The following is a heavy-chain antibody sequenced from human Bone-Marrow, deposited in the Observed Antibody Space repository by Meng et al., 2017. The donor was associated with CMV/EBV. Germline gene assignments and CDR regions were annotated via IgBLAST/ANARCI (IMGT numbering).Heavy chain of an antibody. CDR2: IYYSGRT. CDR1: GGSISSSRYN. CDR3: ARLLEGDYGDY. Sequence: CTVSGGSISSSRYNWGWIRQPQGKGLEWIGSIYYSGRTYYNPSLKSRVTISVDTSKNQFSLKLSSVTAADTAVYYCARLLEGDYGDYWGQGTLVTVSS. V-gene: IGHV4-39*01. J-gene: IGHJ4*02.